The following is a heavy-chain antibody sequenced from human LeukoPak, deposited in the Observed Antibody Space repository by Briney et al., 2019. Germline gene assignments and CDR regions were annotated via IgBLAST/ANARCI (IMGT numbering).Heavy chain of an antibody. D-gene: IGHD1-1*01. CDR3: ARDGLHLERRGLDV. CDR1: GGSFSRDA. CDR2: IIPIFGTT. J-gene: IGHJ6*04. V-gene: IGHV1-69*01. Sequence: ASVKVSRKASGGSFSRDAISWVRQAPGQGLEWMGGIIPIFGTTNYAQKFQDRVMITADEFTSTAFMELTRLSSEDTAIYYCARDGLHLERRGLDVWGKGTTVTVSS.